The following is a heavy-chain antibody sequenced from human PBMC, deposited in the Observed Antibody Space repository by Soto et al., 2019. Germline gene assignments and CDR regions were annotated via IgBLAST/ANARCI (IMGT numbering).Heavy chain of an antibody. V-gene: IGHV1-24*01. CDR3: ARVLLFSYYYSCGMDV. J-gene: IGHJ6*02. CDR1: GYTLTELS. CDR2: FDPEDGET. Sequence: ASVKVSCKVSGYTLTELSMHWVRQAPGKGLEWMGGFDPEDGETIYAQKFQGRVTMTKDTSTDTAYMELSRLRSDDTAVYYCARVLLFSYYYSCGMDVWTRRTTVTVSS. D-gene: IGHD2-21*01.